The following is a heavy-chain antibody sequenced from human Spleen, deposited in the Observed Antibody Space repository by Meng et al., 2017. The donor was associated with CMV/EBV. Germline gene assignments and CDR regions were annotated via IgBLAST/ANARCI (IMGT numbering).Heavy chain of an antibody. CDR3: ASSPSRYCSSTSCYTRDY. CDR2: INHSGST. CDR1: SFSGYC. J-gene: IGHJ4*02. V-gene: IGHV4-34*01. D-gene: IGHD2-2*02. Sequence: SFSGYCWRWIRPPPGKGLKWIGEINHSGSTNYNPSLKSRVTISVDTAKNQFSLKLSSVTAADTAVYYCASSPSRYCSSTSCYTRDYWGQGTLVTVSS.